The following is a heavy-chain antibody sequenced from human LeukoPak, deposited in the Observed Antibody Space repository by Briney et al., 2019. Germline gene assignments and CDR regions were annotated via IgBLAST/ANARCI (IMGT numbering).Heavy chain of an antibody. V-gene: IGHV4-39*01. Sequence: SETLSLTCTVSGDSISSSYYYWGWIRQPPGKGLEWIGSIYYSGSTYYNPSLKSRVTISVDTSKNQFSLKLGSVTAADTAVYYCAGHRLPGLLHDFDYWGQGTLVTVSS. CDR1: GDSISSSYYY. CDR3: AGHRLPGLLHDFDY. CDR2: IYYSGST. D-gene: IGHD2-15*01. J-gene: IGHJ4*02.